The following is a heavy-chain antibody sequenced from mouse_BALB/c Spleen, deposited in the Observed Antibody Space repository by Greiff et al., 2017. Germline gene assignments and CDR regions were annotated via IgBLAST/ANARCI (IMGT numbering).Heavy chain of an antibody. Sequence: EVQLVESGGGLVQPGGSMKLSCVASGFTFSNYWMNWVRQSPEKGLEWVAEIRLKSNNYATHYAESVKGRFTISRDDSKSSVYLQMNNLRAEDTGIYYCTRVPYDYWGQGTTLTVSS. CDR2: IRLKSNNYAT. CDR1: GFTFSNYW. V-gene: IGHV6-6*02. J-gene: IGHJ2*01. CDR3: TRVPYDY.